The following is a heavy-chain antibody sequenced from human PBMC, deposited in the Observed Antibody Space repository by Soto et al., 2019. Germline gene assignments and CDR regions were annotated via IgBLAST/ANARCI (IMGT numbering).Heavy chain of an antibody. V-gene: IGHV3-48*02. CDR1: GFMFANYD. D-gene: IGHD2-2*02. CDR2: ISRGSSTV. CDR3: MRHIPALGLIDY. J-gene: IGHJ4*02. Sequence: EVQLVESGGDLVQPGGSLRLSCAASGFMFANYDMNWVRQAPGKGLQWVSYISRGSSTVYYVQSVRGRFTTSRDNAKNSLYLQMDSLRDEDTAVYFCMRHIPALGLIDYWGQGTLVTVSA.